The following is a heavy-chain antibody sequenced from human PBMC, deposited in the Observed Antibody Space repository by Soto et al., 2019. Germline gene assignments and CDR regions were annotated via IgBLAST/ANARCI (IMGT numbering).Heavy chain of an antibody. D-gene: IGHD2-2*01. CDR3: ARERPAAAIGSYYYYGMDV. Sequence: ASVKVSCKASGGTFSSYAISWVRQAPGQGLEWMGGIIPIFGTANYAQKFQGRVTITADESTSTAYMELSSLRSEDTAVYYCARERPAAAIGSYYYYGMDVWGQGTTVTVSS. V-gene: IGHV1-69*13. J-gene: IGHJ6*02. CDR1: GGTFSSYA. CDR2: IIPIFGTA.